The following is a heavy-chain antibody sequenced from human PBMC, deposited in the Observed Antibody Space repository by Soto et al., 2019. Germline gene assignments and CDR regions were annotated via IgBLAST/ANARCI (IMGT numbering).Heavy chain of an antibody. J-gene: IGHJ5*02. CDR2: ISSASDYS. CDR3: ARHDYSNEHWFDP. CDR1: GFSFSDYY. V-gene: IGHV3-11*06. D-gene: IGHD4-4*01. Sequence: PGGSLRLSCTASGFSFSDYYMSWIRQAPGKGLEWISYISSASDYSTYADSVKGRFTISRDNAKNSLYLQLTNVRPDDTALYFCARHDYSNEHWFDPWGLGTAVTVSS.